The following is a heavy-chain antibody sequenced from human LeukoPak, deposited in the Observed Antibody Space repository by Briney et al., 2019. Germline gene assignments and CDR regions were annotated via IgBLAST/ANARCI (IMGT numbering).Heavy chain of an antibody. J-gene: IGHJ4*02. CDR2: INPSGGSA. Sequence: ASVKVSYKAFGYAFTTYYIHWVRQAPGQGLDWMGIINPSGGSATYAQKFQGRVTMTRDTSTSTVYMELSSLISEDTAVYYCARNNGGLRFDYWGQGTLVTVSS. CDR1: GYAFTTYY. CDR3: ARNNGGLRFDY. D-gene: IGHD1/OR15-1a*01. V-gene: IGHV1-46*01.